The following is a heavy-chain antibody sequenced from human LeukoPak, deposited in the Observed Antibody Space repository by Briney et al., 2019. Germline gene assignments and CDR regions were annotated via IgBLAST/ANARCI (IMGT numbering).Heavy chain of an antibody. CDR2: MNPNIVNT. J-gene: IGHJ4*02. CDR1: RYTFTSYD. V-gene: IGHV1-8*01. Sequence: ASVKVSCKASRYTFTSYDINWLRQATGQRLEWMGGMNPNIVNTGYAQKFQGRITMTRNTSISTAYMELSSLRSEDTAVYYCARESSSSWDWGQGTLVTVSS. D-gene: IGHD6-13*01. CDR3: ARESSSSWD.